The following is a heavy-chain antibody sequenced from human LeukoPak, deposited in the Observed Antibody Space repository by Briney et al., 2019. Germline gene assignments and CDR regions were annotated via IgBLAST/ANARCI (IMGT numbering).Heavy chain of an antibody. D-gene: IGHD5-12*01. CDR2: IYYSGST. CDR1: GGSISSGDYY. V-gene: IGHV4-30-4*08. CDR3: ARGIVALSNWFDP. J-gene: IGHJ5*02. Sequence: SETLSLTCTVSGGSISSGDYYWSWIRQPPGKGLEWIGYIYYSGSTYYNPSLKSRVTISVDTSKNQFSLKLSSVTAADTAVYYCARGIVALSNWFDPWGQGTLVTVSS.